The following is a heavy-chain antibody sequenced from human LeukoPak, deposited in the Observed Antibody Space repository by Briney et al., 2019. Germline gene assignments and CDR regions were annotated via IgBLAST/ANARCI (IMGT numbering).Heavy chain of an antibody. D-gene: IGHD3-22*01. CDR1: GGSISTYY. J-gene: IGHJ3*02. V-gene: IGHV4-4*07. Sequence: SETLSLTCTVSGGSISTYYWSWIRQPAGKGLEWIGRIYPSGYTNYNPSLKSRVTMSVDTSKYQFSLKLSSVTAADTAVYYCASNYYYDSSGYYYDNAYAFDIWGQGTMVTVSS. CDR2: IYPSGYT. CDR3: ASNYYYDSSGYYYDNAYAFDI.